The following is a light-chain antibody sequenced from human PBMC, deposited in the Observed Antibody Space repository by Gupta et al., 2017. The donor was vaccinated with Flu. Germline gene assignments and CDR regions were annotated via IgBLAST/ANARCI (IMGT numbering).Light chain of an antibody. CDR3: QQYYHVPHT. J-gene: IGKJ2*01. CDR2: WAS. Sequence: DIVLTQSPDSPALALGERATINCKSSQSLLYTSNNKNYFAWYQQKPGQPPKLLIYWASTRESGVPDRFSGSGSETDFTLTISSLQAEDVAVYYCQQYYHVPHTFGRGTKLEIK. V-gene: IGKV4-1*01. CDR1: QSLLYTSNNKNY.